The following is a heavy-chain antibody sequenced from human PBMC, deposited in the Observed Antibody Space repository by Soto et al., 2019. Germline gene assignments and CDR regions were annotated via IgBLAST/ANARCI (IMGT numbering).Heavy chain of an antibody. Sequence: ASVKVSCKASGYTFTSYAMHWVRQAPGQRLEWMGWINAGNGNTKYSQKYQGRVTMTTDTSTSTAYMELRSLRSEDTAVYYCVRGAFNCISTSCYVSYYGMDVWGQGTTVTVSS. D-gene: IGHD2-2*01. CDR3: VRGAFNCISTSCYVSYYGMDV. CDR1: GYTFTSYA. CDR2: INAGNGNT. V-gene: IGHV1-3*01. J-gene: IGHJ6*02.